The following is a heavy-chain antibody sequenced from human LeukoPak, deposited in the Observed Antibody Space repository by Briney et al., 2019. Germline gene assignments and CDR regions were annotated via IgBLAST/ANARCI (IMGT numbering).Heavy chain of an antibody. Sequence: SETLSLTCTVSGYSISSGYYWGWVRQPPGKGLEWIGYIHYTGNTNYNPSLKSRVTISVDTSKNRFSLKLSFVTAADTAVYYCARLEEGYGSGRRENYYYYYMDVWGKGRTVTISS. J-gene: IGHJ6*03. CDR1: GYSISSGYY. CDR3: ARLEEGYGSGRRENYYYYYMDV. V-gene: IGHV4-61*01. D-gene: IGHD3-10*01. CDR2: IHYTGNT.